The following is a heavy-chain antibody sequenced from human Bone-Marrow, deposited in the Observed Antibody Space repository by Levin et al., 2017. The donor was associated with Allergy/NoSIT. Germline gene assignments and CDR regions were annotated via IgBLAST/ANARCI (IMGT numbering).Heavy chain of an antibody. CDR2: IYYSGST. CDR3: ARTSADCVYGSGSYWCYFDY. Sequence: NPSETLSLTCTVSGGSISSGDYYWSWIRQPPGKGLEWIGYIYYSGSTYYNPSLKSRVTISVDTSKNQFSLKLSSVTAADTAVYYCARTSADCVYGSGSYWCYFDYWGQGTLVTVSS. D-gene: IGHD3-10*01. V-gene: IGHV4-30-4*01. CDR1: GGSISSGDYY. J-gene: IGHJ4*02.